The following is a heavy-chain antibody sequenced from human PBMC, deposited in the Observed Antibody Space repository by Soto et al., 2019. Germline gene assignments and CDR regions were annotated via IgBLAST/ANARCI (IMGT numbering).Heavy chain of an antibody. CDR2: ISGDGGST. V-gene: IGHV3-43*02. CDR1: GFTFDDYA. CDR3: AKDIGAAGTTFFAFDI. J-gene: IGHJ3*02. D-gene: IGHD1-1*01. Sequence: GGSLRLSCAASGFTFDDYAMHWVRQAPGKGLEWVSLISGDGGSTYYADSVKGRFTISRDNSKNSLYLQMNSLRTEDTAFYYCAKDIGAAGTTFFAFDIWGQGTMVTVSS.